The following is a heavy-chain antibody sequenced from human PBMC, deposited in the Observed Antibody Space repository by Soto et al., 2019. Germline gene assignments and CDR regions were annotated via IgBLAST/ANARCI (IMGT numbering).Heavy chain of an antibody. CDR3: AREAVLRRRAFDI. V-gene: IGHV4-34*01. CDR2: INHSGST. Sequence: SETLSLTCSVYGGSFSGYYWSWIRQPPGKGLEWIGEINHSGSTNYNPSLKSRVTISVDTSKNQFSLKESSVTAADTAVYYCAREAVLRRRAFDIWGQGTMVTVSS. CDR1: GGSFSGYY. J-gene: IGHJ3*02. D-gene: IGHD4-17*01.